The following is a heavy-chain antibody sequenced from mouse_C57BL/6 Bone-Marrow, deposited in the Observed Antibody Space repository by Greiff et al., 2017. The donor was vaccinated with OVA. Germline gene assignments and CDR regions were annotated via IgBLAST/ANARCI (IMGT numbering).Heavy chain of an antibody. CDR3: TGVATDYCAMDY. D-gene: IGHD1-1*01. CDR1: GYTFTSYW. CDR2: IYPGSGST. V-gene: IGHV1-55*01. J-gene: IGHJ4*01. Sequence: QVQLQQPGAELVKPGASVKMSCKASGYTFTSYWITWVKQRPGQGLEWIGDIYPGSGSTNYNEKFKSKATLTVDTSSSTAYMQLSSLTSEDSAVYFCTGVATDYCAMDYWGQGTPVTVSS.